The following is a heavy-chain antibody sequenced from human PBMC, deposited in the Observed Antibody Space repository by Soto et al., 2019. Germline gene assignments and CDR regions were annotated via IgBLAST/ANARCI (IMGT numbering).Heavy chain of an antibody. J-gene: IGHJ6*03. Sequence: GGSLRLSCAASGFTFDDYAMHWVRQAPGKGLEWVSGISWNSGSIGYADSVKGRFTISRDNAKNSLYLQMNSLRAEDTALYYCAKDGSGSDFWSGSAVAYMDVWGKGTTVTVSS. CDR2: ISWNSGSI. CDR3: AKDGSGSDFWSGSAVAYMDV. V-gene: IGHV3-9*01. D-gene: IGHD3-3*01. CDR1: GFTFDDYA.